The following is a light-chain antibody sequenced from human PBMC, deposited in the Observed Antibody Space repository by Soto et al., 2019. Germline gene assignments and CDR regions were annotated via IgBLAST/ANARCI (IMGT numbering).Light chain of an antibody. V-gene: IGKV3-15*01. J-gene: IGKJ4*01. CDR3: QQYNNWPRAT. CDR1: QSINSN. Sequence: IVMTQSPATLSVSPGERATLSCRASQSINSNLAWYQQKPGQAPRLLMFRASIRATGFPARFSGSGSGKEFTITISSLQSEDSAIYYCQQYNNWPRATFGGGTKVEIK. CDR2: RAS.